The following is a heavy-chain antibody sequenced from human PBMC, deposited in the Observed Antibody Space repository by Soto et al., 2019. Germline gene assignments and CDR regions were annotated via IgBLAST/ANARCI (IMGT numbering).Heavy chain of an antibody. CDR3: AAKGATQYFQH. Sequence: EVQLVESGGGLVKPGGSLRLSCAASGFTFSSYSMNWVRQAPGKGLEWVSSISSSSSYIYYADSVKGRFTISRDNAKNSLYLKMNSLSAEDTAVYYCAAKGATQYFQHWGQGSLVTFCS. D-gene: IGHD3-16*01. CDR2: ISSSSSYI. CDR1: GFTFSSYS. V-gene: IGHV3-21*01. J-gene: IGHJ1*01.